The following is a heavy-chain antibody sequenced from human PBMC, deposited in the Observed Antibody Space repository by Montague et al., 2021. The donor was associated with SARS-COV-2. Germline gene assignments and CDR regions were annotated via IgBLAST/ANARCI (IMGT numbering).Heavy chain of an antibody. J-gene: IGHJ6*02. CDR2: IFRSRGT. Sequence: SETLSLTCTVSGDSLSDYYCCWIWKPPRTGLERIWYIFRSRGTNSNHNLTSRVIITLDPSKSQSSLRLSSVTAADTAIYYCARTSRGSRYFYGVDVWGQGTTVTVSS. CDR3: ARTSRGSRYFYGVDV. V-gene: IGHV4-59*13. CDR1: GDSLSDYY. D-gene: IGHD3-10*01.